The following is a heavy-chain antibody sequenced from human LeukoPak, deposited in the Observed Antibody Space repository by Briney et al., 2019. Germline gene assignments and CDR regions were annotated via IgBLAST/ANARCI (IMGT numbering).Heavy chain of an antibody. Sequence: GGSLRLSCAASGFTFSSYSMNWVRQAPGKGLEWVGRIKSKTDGGTTDYAAPVKGRFTISRDDSKNTLYLQMNSLKTEDTAVYYCTTDWDAGFFDYWGQGTLVTVSS. CDR2: IKSKTDGGTT. CDR3: TTDWDAGFFDY. V-gene: IGHV3-15*01. CDR1: GFTFSSYS. J-gene: IGHJ4*02. D-gene: IGHD1-26*01.